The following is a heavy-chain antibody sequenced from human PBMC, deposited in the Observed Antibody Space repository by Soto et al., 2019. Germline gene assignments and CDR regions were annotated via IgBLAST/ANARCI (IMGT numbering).Heavy chain of an antibody. CDR3: AREEVGTWFDP. CDR2: IIPIFGTA. J-gene: IGHJ5*02. CDR1: GYTFTSYG. D-gene: IGHD2-21*02. V-gene: IGHV1-69*06. Sequence: SVKVSCKASGYTFTSYGISWVRQAPGQGLEWMGGIIPIFGTANYAQKFQGRVTITADKSTSTAYMELSSLRSEDTAVYYCAREEVGTWFDPWGQGTLVTVSS.